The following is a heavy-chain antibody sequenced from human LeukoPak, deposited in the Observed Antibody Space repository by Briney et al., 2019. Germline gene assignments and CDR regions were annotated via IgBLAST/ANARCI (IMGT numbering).Heavy chain of an antibody. Sequence: AASVKVSCKASGGTFSSYAISWVRQAPGQGLEWMGWISAYNGNTNYAQKLQGRVTMTTDTSTSTAYMELRSLRSDDTAVYYCAVGRGYDFPIDAFDIWGQGTMVTVSS. J-gene: IGHJ3*02. CDR1: GGTFSSYA. D-gene: IGHD5-12*01. CDR2: ISAYNGNT. CDR3: AVGRGYDFPIDAFDI. V-gene: IGHV1-18*01.